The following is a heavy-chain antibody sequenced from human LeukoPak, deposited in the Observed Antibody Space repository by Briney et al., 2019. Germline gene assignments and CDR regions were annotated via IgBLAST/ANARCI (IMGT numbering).Heavy chain of an antibody. Sequence: PGGSLRLSCAASGFTFSSYAMSWVRQAPGKGLEWVSAISGSGGSTYYADSVKGRFTISRDNSKNTLYLQMNSLRAEDTAVYYCAKAADTRRLRYFDWLLGSLFDYWGQGTLVTVSS. CDR2: ISGSGGST. J-gene: IGHJ4*02. D-gene: IGHD3-9*01. CDR3: AKAADTRRLRYFDWLLGSLFDY. V-gene: IGHV3-23*01. CDR1: GFTFSSYA.